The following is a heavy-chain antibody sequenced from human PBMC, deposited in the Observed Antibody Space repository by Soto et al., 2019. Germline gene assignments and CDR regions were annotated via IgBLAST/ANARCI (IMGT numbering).Heavy chain of an antibody. Sequence: GGSLRLSCAASGFTFSSYEMNWVRQAPGKGLERVSYISSSGSTIYYADSVKGRFTISRDNAKNSLYLQMNSLRAEDTAVYYCASHAPNHSGYYYYGMDVWGQGTTVTVSS. D-gene: IGHD1-26*01. J-gene: IGHJ6*02. CDR1: GFTFSSYE. CDR2: ISSSGSTI. V-gene: IGHV3-48*03. CDR3: ASHAPNHSGYYYYGMDV.